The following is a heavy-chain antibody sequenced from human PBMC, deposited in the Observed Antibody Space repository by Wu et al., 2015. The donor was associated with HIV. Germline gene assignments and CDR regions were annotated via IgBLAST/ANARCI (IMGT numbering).Heavy chain of an antibody. CDR2: INPNSGGT. CDR3: ARGGTAMHTGGAFDI. J-gene: IGHJ3*02. Sequence: QVQLVQSGPEVKKPGASLKVSCKASGYTVNTYYIHWMRQAPGQGLEWMGWINPNSGGTNYAQKFQGRVTMTRDTSISTAYMELNRLRSDDTAVYYCARGGTAMHTGGAFDIWGQGTMVTVSS. D-gene: IGHD5-18*01. V-gene: IGHV1-2*02. CDR1: GYTVNTYY.